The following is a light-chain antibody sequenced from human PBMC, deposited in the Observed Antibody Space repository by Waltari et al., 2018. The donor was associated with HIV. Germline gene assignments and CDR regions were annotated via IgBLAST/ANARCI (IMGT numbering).Light chain of an antibody. CDR2: GKN. CDR1: NLRTYY. Sequence: SSEVTHDPAVSVALGQTVKITCQGENLRTYYASWYQQKPGQAPVLVSYGKNKRPAEIPDRFSSSASRNTASLTITGAQAEDEADYYCKTRDRSGNLYVFGTGTTVTVL. J-gene: IGLJ1*01. CDR3: KTRDRSGNLYV. V-gene: IGLV3-19*01.